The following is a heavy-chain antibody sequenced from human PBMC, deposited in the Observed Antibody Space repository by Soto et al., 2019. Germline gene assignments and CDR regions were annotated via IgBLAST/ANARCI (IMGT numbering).Heavy chain of an antibody. V-gene: IGHV1-18*01. D-gene: IGHD3-22*01. CDR2: ISAFNGNT. CDR3: ARVDSYYGMDV. Sequence: GPQAPGQGLEWMGWISAFNGNTYYAQKLQGRVTMTTDTSTSTAYMELRSLRSDDTAVYYCARVDSYYGMDVWGQGTTVTVSS. J-gene: IGHJ6*02.